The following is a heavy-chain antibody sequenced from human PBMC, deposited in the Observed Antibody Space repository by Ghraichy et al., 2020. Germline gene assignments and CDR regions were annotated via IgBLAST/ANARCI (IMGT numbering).Heavy chain of an antibody. CDR3: ARARWGSYRHLFDD. V-gene: IGHV4-34*01. D-gene: IGHD3-16*02. CDR1: GGSFSGYY. CDR2: INHSGST. J-gene: IGHJ4*02. Sequence: SETLSLTCAVYGGSFSGYYWSWIRQPPGKGLEWIGEINHSGSTNYNPSLKSRVTISVDTSKNQFSLKLSSVTATDTAVYYCARARWGSYRHLFDDWGQGTLVTVSS.